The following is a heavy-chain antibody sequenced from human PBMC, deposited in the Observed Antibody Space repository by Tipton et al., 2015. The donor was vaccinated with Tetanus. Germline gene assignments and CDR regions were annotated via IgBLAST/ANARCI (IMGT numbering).Heavy chain of an antibody. D-gene: IGHD3-22*01. J-gene: IGHJ6*02. CDR3: ARDRGNYIYYGMDV. CDR1: GFTFIAYY. V-gene: IGHV1-2*02. Sequence: QLVQSGAEVKKPGASVRVSCKASGFTFIAYYVYWVRQAPGRGLEWMGWIDPNSGGTVYAQKFQGRVTTTRDTSISTAYMELSSLRSDDTAVYYCARDRGNYIYYGMDVWGPGTTVTVS. CDR2: IDPNSGGT.